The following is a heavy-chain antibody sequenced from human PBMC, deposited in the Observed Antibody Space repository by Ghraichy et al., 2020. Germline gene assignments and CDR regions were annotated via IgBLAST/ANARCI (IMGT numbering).Heavy chain of an antibody. J-gene: IGHJ4*02. Sequence: GGSLRLSCAASGFTFSSYWMHWVRQAPGKGLVWVSRINSDESSISYADSVKGRFTISRDNDKNTLYLQMNSLRAEDTAVYFCVRSTYSSGWFWSQGTLVTVSS. V-gene: IGHV3-74*01. CDR1: GFTFSSYW. D-gene: IGHD6-19*01. CDR2: INSDESSI. CDR3: VRSTYSSGWF.